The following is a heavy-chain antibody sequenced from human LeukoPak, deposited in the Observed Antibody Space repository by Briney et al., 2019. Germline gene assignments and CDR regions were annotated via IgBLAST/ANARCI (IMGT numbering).Heavy chain of an antibody. CDR3: GRDPQVVLYSDYDSGLDY. D-gene: IGHD5-12*01. CDR2: ISSSGRTI. Sequence: GGSLRLSCAASGFTFSSYEMNWVRQAPGKGLERVSYISSSGRTIYYADSVKGRFTISGDNAKNSLYLQMNSLRAEDTAVYYCGRDPQVVLYSDYDSGLDYWGQGTLGIVSP. J-gene: IGHJ4*02. CDR1: GFTFSSYE. V-gene: IGHV3-48*03.